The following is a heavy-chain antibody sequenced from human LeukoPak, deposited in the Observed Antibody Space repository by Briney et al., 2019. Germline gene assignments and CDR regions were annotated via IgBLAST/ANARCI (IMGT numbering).Heavy chain of an antibody. Sequence: GGSLRLSCAASGFTLSSYAMHWVRQAPGKGLEWVAVISYDGSNKYYADSVKGRFTISRDNSKNTLYLQMNSLRAEDTAVYYCARGSAYYDFWSGSADSAGLFDYWGQGTLVTVSS. CDR3: ARGSAYYDFWSGSADSAGLFDY. CDR1: GFTLSSYA. CDR2: ISYDGSNK. D-gene: IGHD3-3*01. J-gene: IGHJ4*02. V-gene: IGHV3-30-3*01.